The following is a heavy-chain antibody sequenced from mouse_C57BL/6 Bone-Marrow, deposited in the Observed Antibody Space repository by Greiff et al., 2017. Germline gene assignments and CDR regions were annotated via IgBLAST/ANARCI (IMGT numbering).Heavy chain of an antibody. D-gene: IGHD2-3*01. V-gene: IGHV5-17*01. Sequence: EVQLVESGGGLVKPGGSLKLSCAASGFTFSDYGMHWVRQAPEKGLEWVAYISSGSGTIYYADTVKGRFTISRDNAKNTLFLQITSLRSEATAMYYGERPGGYWNMDYWGQGTSVTVSS. CDR2: ISSGSGTI. CDR1: GFTFSDYG. J-gene: IGHJ4*01. CDR3: ERPGGYWNMDY.